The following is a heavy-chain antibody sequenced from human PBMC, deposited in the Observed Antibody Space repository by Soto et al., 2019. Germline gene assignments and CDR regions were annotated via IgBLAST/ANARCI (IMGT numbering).Heavy chain of an antibody. D-gene: IGHD3-10*01. CDR2: ISYDGSNK. Sequence: GGSLRLSCAASGFTFSSYGMHWVRQAPGKGLEWVAVISYDGSNKYYADSVKGRFTISRDNSKNTLYLQMNSLRAEDAAVYYCAKDPGPWYYSPGKFASWGQGSLVTAAS. CDR1: GFTFSSYG. J-gene: IGHJ5*01. V-gene: IGHV3-30*18. CDR3: AKDPGPWYYSPGKFAS.